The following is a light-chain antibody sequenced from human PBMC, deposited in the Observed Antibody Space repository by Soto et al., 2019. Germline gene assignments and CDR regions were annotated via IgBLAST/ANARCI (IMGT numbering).Light chain of an antibody. CDR1: QSVSSSY. CDR3: HQYGSSPLT. Sequence: EIVLTQSPGTLSLSPGERATLSCRASQSVSSSYLAWYQQKPGQAPRLPIYGASSRATGIPDRFSGSGSWRAFALTISRLEPEDFAVYYCHQYGSSPLTFGGGTKVEI. V-gene: IGKV3-20*01. J-gene: IGKJ4*01. CDR2: GAS.